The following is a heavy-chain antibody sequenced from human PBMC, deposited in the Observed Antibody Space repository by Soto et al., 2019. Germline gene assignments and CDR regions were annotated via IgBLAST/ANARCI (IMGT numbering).Heavy chain of an antibody. Sequence: GGSLRLSCASSGFTFSSYAMSLVRQAPGKGLEWVSAISGSGGSTYYADSVKGRFTISRDNSKNTLYLQMNSLRAEDTAVYYCAKGDYDFSNFDYWGQGTLVTVSS. CDR2: ISGSGGST. CDR3: AKGDYDFSNFDY. V-gene: IGHV3-23*01. CDR1: GFTFSSYA. J-gene: IGHJ4*02. D-gene: IGHD3-3*01.